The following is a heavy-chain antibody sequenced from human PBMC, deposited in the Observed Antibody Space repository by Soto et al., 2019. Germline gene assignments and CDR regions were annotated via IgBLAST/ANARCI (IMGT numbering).Heavy chain of an antibody. D-gene: IGHD1-26*01. CDR2: ISENGRFT. Sequence: PGGSLRLSCAASGFTFSTYAMNWVRQAPGKGLEWVSGISENGRFTYYADSVKGRFTISRDDSKKMMFLQMSSLRAGDTAVYYCAKSGPTNFFDHWGQGPLVTVSS. CDR1: GFTFSTYA. J-gene: IGHJ4*02. V-gene: IGHV3-23*01. CDR3: AKSGPTNFFDH.